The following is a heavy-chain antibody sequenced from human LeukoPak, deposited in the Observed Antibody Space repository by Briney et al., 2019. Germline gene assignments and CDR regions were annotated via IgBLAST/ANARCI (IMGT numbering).Heavy chain of an antibody. CDR3: ARVWGDQSSFDY. V-gene: IGHV4-38-2*01. D-gene: IGHD3-16*01. J-gene: IGHJ4*02. CDR2: IYHSGST. CDR1: GYSISSGYY. Sequence: SETLSLTCAVSGYSISSGYYWGWIRQPPGKGLEWVGSIYHSGSTYYNPSLKSRVTISVDMSKNQFSLKLSSVTAADTAVYYCARVWGDQSSFDYWGQGTLVTVSS.